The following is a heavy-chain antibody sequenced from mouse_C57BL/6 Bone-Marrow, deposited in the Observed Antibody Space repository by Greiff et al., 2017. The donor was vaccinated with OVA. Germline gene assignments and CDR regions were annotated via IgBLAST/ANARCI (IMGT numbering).Heavy chain of an antibody. CDR1: GYTFTNYW. CDR2: IYPGGGYT. CDR3: ARGGERAWFAY. V-gene: IGHV1-63*01. J-gene: IGHJ3*01. Sequence: QVQLQQSGAELVRPGTSVKMSCKASGYTFTNYWIGWAKQRPGHGLEWIGDIYPGGGYTNYNEKFKGKATLTADKSSSTAYMQFSSLTSEDSAIYYCARGGERAWFAYWGQGTLVTVSA.